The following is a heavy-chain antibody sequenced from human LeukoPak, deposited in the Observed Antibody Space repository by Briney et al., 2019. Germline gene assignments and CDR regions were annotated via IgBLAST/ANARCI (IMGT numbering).Heavy chain of an antibody. J-gene: IGHJ5*02. CDR3: ARGKGELLGWYDP. CDR1: GCIFSSYA. D-gene: IGHD3-10*01. CDR2: IIPIFGTA. Sequence: GSSVNDSCKASGCIFSSYALNWVGPAPCRGREWMGGIIPIFGTANYAQKFQCRVTITADESTSTAYMELSSLRSEDTAVYYCARGKGELLGWYDPWGQGTLATVSS. V-gene: IGHV1-69*01.